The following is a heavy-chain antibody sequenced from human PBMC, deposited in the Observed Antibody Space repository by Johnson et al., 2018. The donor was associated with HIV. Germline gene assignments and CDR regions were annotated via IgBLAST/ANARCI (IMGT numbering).Heavy chain of an antibody. D-gene: IGHD3-3*01. V-gene: IGHV3-53*01. Sequence: VQLVESGGGLVQPGGSLRLSCAVSGFTVSTSYMTWVRQAPGKGLDWVSVIYSGGSTYYADSVKGRFIISRDNSKNTLYLQMNSLRVEDTAVYYCARDGTNYNFWSGYLDAFDIWGQGTMVTVSS. CDR1: GFTVSTSY. CDR2: IYSGGST. CDR3: ARDGTNYNFWSGYLDAFDI. J-gene: IGHJ3*02.